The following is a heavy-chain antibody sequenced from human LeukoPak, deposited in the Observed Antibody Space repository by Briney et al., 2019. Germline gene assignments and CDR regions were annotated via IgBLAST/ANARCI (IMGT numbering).Heavy chain of an antibody. D-gene: IGHD5-18*01. CDR3: ASLGYSYGYVY. CDR2: IYYSGST. V-gene: IGHV4-59*08. Sequence: PSETLSLTCTVSGGSISSYYWSWIRKPPGKGLEWIGYIYYSGSTNYNPSLKSRVTISVDTSKNQFSLKLSSVTAADTAVYYCASLGYSYGYVYWGQGTLVTVSS. J-gene: IGHJ4*02. CDR1: GGSISSYY.